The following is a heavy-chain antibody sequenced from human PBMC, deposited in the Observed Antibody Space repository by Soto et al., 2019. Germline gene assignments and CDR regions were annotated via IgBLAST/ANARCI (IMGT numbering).Heavy chain of an antibody. CDR1: GYSISSGYY. D-gene: IGHD3-3*01. CDR2: IYHSGST. J-gene: IGHJ6*02. Sequence: PSETLSLTCAVSGYSISSGYYWGWIRQPPGKGLEWIGSIYHSGSTYYNPSLKSRVTISADTSKNQFSLKLSSVTAADTAVYYCAREGCITIFGVVIIAGGMDVWGQGTTVTVSS. CDR3: AREGCITIFGVVIIAGGMDV. V-gene: IGHV4-38-2*02.